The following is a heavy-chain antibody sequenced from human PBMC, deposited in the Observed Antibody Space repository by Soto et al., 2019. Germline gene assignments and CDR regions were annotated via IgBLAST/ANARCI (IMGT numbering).Heavy chain of an antibody. D-gene: IGHD3-3*01. CDR1: GFTFSNAW. V-gene: IGHV3-15*01. Sequence: GGSLRLSCAASGFTFSNAWMSWVRQAPGKGLEWVGRIKSKTDGGTTDYAAPVKGRFTISRDDSKNTLYLQMNSLKTEDTAVYYCTTARNDFWTGYSDIYFDYWGQGTLVTVSS. CDR2: IKSKTDGGTT. J-gene: IGHJ4*02. CDR3: TTARNDFWTGYSDIYFDY.